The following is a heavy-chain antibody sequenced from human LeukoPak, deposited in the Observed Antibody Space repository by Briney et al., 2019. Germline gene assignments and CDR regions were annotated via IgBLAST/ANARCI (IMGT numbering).Heavy chain of an antibody. Sequence: GGSLRLSCAASGFTFSSYAMSWVRQAPGKGLEWVSAISGSGGSTYYADAVKGRFTISRDNSKNTLYLEMNSLRAEDTAVYYCAKGGPRLGEEYCSGGSCQFAYWGQGTLVTVSS. CDR1: GFTFSSYA. CDR2: ISGSGGST. CDR3: AKGGPRLGEEYCSGGSCQFAY. D-gene: IGHD2-15*01. V-gene: IGHV3-23*01. J-gene: IGHJ4*02.